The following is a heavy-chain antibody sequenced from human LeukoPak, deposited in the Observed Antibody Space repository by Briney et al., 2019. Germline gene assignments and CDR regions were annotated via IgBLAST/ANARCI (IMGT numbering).Heavy chain of an antibody. J-gene: IGHJ4*02. CDR1: GGSISGRSYY. Sequence: PSETLSLTCTVSGGSISGRSYYWGWIRQPPGKGLEWIGSIYYSGSTYYNPSLKSRVTISVDTSNSQFSLKLTAVTAADTAVFYCARHAEARYSSSWYFDYWGQGTLVTVSS. D-gene: IGHD6-13*01. CDR2: IYYSGST. CDR3: ARHAEARYSSSWYFDY. V-gene: IGHV4-39*01.